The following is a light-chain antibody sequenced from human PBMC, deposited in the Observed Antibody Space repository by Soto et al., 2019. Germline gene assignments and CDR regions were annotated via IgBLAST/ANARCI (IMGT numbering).Light chain of an antibody. CDR1: SGDIGASNY. Sequence: QSVLTQPASVSGSPGQSITISCSGTSGDIGASNYVSWYQQLPGKAPKLMISEVTNRPSGVSSRFSGSKSGNTASLTISGLQAEDEADYYCTSYTTTTTWVFGGGTKLTVL. CDR2: EVT. CDR3: TSYTTTTTWV. J-gene: IGLJ3*02. V-gene: IGLV2-14*01.